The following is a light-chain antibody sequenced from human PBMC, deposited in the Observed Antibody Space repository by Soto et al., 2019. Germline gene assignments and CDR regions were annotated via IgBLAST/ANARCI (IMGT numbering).Light chain of an antibody. CDR3: ETCDSNTHTV. CDR1: SGHSSYI. CDR2: LEGSGSY. Sequence: QPVLTQPSSASASLGSSVKLTCTLSSGHSSYIIAWHQQQPGKAPRYLMKLEGSGSYNTGSGVPDRFSGSSSGADRYLTISNLQFEDEADYYCETCDSNTHTVFGGGTKLTVL. V-gene: IGLV4-60*02. J-gene: IGLJ3*02.